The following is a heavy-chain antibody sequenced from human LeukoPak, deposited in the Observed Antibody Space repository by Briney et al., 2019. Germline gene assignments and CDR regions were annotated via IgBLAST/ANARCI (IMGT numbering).Heavy chain of an antibody. D-gene: IGHD3-16*01. CDR1: GFTFSNYG. V-gene: IGHV3-NL1*01. Sequence: GGSLRLSCAASGFTFSNYGMHWVRQAPGKGLEWVSGISPRGDITYYKDSVRGRFTISRDNFKNTVSLQLNSLRAEDTAMYYCAKDDDWGRFNHWGQGTLVTVSS. CDR3: AKDDDWGRFNH. CDR2: ISPRGDIT. J-gene: IGHJ1*01.